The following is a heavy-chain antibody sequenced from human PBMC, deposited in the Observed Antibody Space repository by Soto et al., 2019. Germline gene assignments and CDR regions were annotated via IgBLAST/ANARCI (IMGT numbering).Heavy chain of an antibody. Sequence: PSETLSLTCAVYGGSFSGYYWSWIRQPPGKGLEWIGEINHSGSTNYNPSLKSRVTISVDTSKNQFSLKLSSVTAADTAVYYCARGNYYYGSGSYYTFDYWGQGTLVTVSS. V-gene: IGHV4-34*01. CDR1: GGSFSGYY. J-gene: IGHJ4*02. CDR3: ARGNYYYGSGSYYTFDY. D-gene: IGHD3-10*01. CDR2: INHSGST.